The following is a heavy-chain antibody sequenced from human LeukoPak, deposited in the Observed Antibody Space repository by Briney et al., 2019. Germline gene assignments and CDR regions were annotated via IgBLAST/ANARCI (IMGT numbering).Heavy chain of an antibody. CDR3: ARARLGGYCSGGSCFLYYYYGMDV. V-gene: IGHV4-59*12. CDR1: GGSISSYY. D-gene: IGHD2-15*01. Sequence: SETLSLTCTVSGGSISSYYWSWIRQSPGKVLEWIGYISYSGSTNYNPSLKSRVTISVDTSKNQFSLKLSSVTAADTAVYYCARARLGGYCSGGSCFLYYYYGMDVWGQGTTVTVSS. J-gene: IGHJ6*02. CDR2: ISYSGST.